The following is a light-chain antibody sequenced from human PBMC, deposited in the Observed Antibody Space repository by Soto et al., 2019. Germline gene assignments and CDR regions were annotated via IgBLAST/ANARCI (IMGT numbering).Light chain of an antibody. CDR2: LAS. CDR3: MQALQVPVT. CDR1: QSLLHSNAYNY. V-gene: IGKV2-28*01. Sequence: DILMTQSPLSLPVTPGEPASISCRSNQSLLHSNAYNYLDWYLQKPGQSPQRLIYLASGRASGVPDRFSGSGSGTDFTMSISTLEAGDVGVYHCMQALQVPVTFGQGTRLEIK. J-gene: IGKJ5*01.